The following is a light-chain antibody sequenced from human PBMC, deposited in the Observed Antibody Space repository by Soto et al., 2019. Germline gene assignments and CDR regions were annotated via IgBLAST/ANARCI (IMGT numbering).Light chain of an antibody. V-gene: IGLV2-14*01. Sequence: QSALTQPASVSGSPGQSITISCTGTSSDIGTYNYVSWYQQHPGKAPKLIIYDVSNRPSGVSDRFSGSKSGNTASLTVSGLQAEDEGDYYCTSFTSATSTTPYVFGTGTKVTVL. CDR2: DVS. CDR3: TSFTSATSTTPYV. J-gene: IGLJ1*01. CDR1: SSDIGTYNY.